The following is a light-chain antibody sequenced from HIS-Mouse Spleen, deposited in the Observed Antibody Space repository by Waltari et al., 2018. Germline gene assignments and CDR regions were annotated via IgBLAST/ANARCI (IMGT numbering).Light chain of an antibody. CDR1: AFPTQY. Sequence: SYELTQPPSVSVSPGQTARNTCPGDAFPTQYAYWYQQKSGQAPVLVIYEDSKRPSGIPERFSGSSSGTMATLTISGAQVEDEADYYCYSTDSSGNHRVFGGGTKLTVL. V-gene: IGLV3-10*01. CDR3: YSTDSSGNHRV. CDR2: EDS. J-gene: IGLJ2*01.